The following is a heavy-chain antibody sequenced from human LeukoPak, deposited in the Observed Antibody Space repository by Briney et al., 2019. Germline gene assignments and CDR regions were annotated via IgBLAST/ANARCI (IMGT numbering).Heavy chain of an antibody. V-gene: IGHV1-46*01. CDR1: GYTFTSYY. J-gene: IGHJ4*02. CDR3: ARDPPNCSSTSCYTKGEFDY. Sequence: ASVKVSCKASGYTFTSYYMHWVRQAPGQGLEWMGIINPSGGSTSYAQKFQGRVTMTRDTSTSTVYMELSSLRSEGTAVYYCARDPPNCSSTSCYTKGEFDYWGQGTLVTVSS. D-gene: IGHD2-2*02. CDR2: INPSGGST.